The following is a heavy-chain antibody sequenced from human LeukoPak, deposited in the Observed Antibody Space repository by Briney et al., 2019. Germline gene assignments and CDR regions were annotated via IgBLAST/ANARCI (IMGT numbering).Heavy chain of an antibody. J-gene: IGHJ5*02. D-gene: IGHD3-10*01. CDR1: GDSISSGRHY. CDR2: IHYSGNT. CDR3: ARGGLYWFDP. Sequence: SETLSLTCTVSGDSISSGRHYWSWIRQPAGKGLEWIGRIHYSGNTKYNPSLNGRLSISVDTSKNQFSLSITPVTAADTAVYYCARGGLYWFDPWGQGTQVTVSS. V-gene: IGHV4-61*02.